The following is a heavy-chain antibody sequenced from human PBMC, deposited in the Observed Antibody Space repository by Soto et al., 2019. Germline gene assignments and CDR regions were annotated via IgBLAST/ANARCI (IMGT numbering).Heavy chain of an antibody. J-gene: IGHJ4*02. V-gene: IGHV4-4*02. CDR3: ARGPPIVGNTRPLES. CDR2: IYHAGST. Sequence: SETLSLTCTVSGGSITNSNWWSWVRLPPAKGLEWIGDIYHAGSTKYNPSLERRVTMSVGTSKNQFGLTLTSVTAADTAVYFCARGPPIVGNTRPLESWGQGTLVTVSS. D-gene: IGHD1-26*01. CDR1: GGSITNSNW.